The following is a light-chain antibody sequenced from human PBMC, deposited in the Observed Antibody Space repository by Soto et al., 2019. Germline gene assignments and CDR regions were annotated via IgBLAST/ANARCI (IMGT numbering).Light chain of an antibody. CDR2: GNT. CDR1: AVFD. V-gene: IGLV1-40*01. CDR3: ATWDDSLSGRV. J-gene: IGLJ3*02. Sequence: QSVLTQPPSVSGAPGQTVTISCTGAVFDVHWYQHLPGTAPKLLLYGNTNRPSGVPDRFSGSKSGTSASLAIAGLQAEDEGDYYCATWDDSLSGRVFGGGTKLTVL.